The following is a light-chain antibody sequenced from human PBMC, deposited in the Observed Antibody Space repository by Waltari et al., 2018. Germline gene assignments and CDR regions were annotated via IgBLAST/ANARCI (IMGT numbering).Light chain of an antibody. Sequence: SYELTQPPSVSVSPGQTATITCSGDALPKQYAYWYQQKPGQAPVLVIYGDTERASGIPERFSGSSSGTTVTLTISGVQAEDEADYYCQSADSIGAYLVFGGGTKLTVL. CDR3: QSADSIGAYLV. J-gene: IGLJ2*01. CDR1: ALPKQY. V-gene: IGLV3-25*03. CDR2: GDT.